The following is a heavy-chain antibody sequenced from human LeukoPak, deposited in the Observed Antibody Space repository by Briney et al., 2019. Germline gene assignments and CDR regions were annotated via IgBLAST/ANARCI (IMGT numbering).Heavy chain of an antibody. Sequence: GSLRLSCAAAGFTFSSYAMSGVRQAPGKGLEWVSAISGSGGSTYYADSLKGRFTISRDTSKNTLYLQMNSMRAEDTAVYYCGVSAAHYYYMDVWGKGTTVTVSS. D-gene: IGHD2-2*01. CDR2: ISGSGGST. CDR3: GVSAAHYYYMDV. V-gene: IGHV3-23*01. CDR1: GFTFSSYA. J-gene: IGHJ6*03.